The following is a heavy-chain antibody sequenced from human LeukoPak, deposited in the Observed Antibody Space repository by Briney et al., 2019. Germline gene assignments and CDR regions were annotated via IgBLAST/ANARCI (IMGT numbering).Heavy chain of an antibody. CDR1: GGSISSSNW. D-gene: IGHD3-10*01. J-gene: IGHJ4*02. CDR2: IYHSGST. Sequence: SGTLSLTCAVSGGSISSSNWWSWVRQPPGKGLEWIGEIYHSGSTNYNPSLKSRVTISVDTSKNQFSLKLSSVTAADTAVYYCARGLRGYYYGSGRGTHFDYWGQGTLVTVSS. CDR3: ARGLRGYYYGSGRGTHFDY. V-gene: IGHV4-4*02.